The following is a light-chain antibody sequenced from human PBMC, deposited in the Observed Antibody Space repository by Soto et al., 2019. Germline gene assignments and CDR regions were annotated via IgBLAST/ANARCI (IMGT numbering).Light chain of an antibody. CDR3: QQYNSYV. V-gene: IGKV3-20*01. Sequence: EVVLTQSPGTLSLSPGERATLSCRASQSVSNSYLAWYQQKPGQAPRLLIYGASSRATGIPDRFSGSGSGTDFTLTISRLEPEDFAVYYCQQYNSYVFGPGTKVDIK. J-gene: IGKJ3*01. CDR2: GAS. CDR1: QSVSNSY.